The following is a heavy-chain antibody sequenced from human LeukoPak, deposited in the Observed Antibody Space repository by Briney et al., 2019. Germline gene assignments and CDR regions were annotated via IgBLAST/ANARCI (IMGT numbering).Heavy chain of an antibody. V-gene: IGHV1-18*01. CDR3: ARSGYSPAMGYYYYYYMDV. CDR2: ISAYNGNT. D-gene: IGHD5-18*01. Sequence: GASVKVSCKASGYTFTSYGISWVRQAPGQGLEWMGRISAYNGNTNYAQKLQGRVTMTTDTSTSTAYMELRSLRSDDTAVYYCARSGYSPAMGYYYYYYMDVWGKGTTVTVSS. J-gene: IGHJ6*03. CDR1: GYTFTSYG.